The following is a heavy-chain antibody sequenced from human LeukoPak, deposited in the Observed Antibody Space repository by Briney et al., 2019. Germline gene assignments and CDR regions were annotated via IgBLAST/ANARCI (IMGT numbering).Heavy chain of an antibody. V-gene: IGHV3-21*01. CDR2: ISSASSYI. CDR1: GFNFNDFG. J-gene: IGHJ6*02. Sequence: SGGSLRLSCAASGFNFNDFGMNWVRQAPGKGLEWVSFISSASSYIYYADSVKGRFTISRDNAKNSLFLQMNTLRAEDTAVYYCAKVTTYCSSTSCLYYYYYYGMDVWGQGTTVTVSS. CDR3: AKVTTYCSSTSCLYYYYYYGMDV. D-gene: IGHD2-2*01.